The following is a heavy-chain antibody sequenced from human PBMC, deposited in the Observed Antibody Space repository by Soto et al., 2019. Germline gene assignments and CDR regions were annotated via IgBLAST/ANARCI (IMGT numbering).Heavy chain of an antibody. Sequence: SETLSLTCTVSGGSISSYYWSWIRQPPGKGLEWIGYIYYSGSTNYNPSLKSRVTISVDTSKNQFSLKLSSVTAADTAVYYCARDRYSSSSRGMDVWGQGTTVTVSS. D-gene: IGHD6-6*01. CDR2: IYYSGST. CDR3: ARDRYSSSSRGMDV. J-gene: IGHJ6*02. CDR1: GGSISSYY. V-gene: IGHV4-59*01.